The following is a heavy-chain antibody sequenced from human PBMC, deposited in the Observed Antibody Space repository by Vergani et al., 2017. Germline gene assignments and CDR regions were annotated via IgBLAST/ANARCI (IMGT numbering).Heavy chain of an antibody. Sequence: QVQLVQSGAELKKPGASVSVSCKGSRHTFQTYGISWVRQAPGKGLEWMAWIRPYTGHTIYAQKFQDRVTMTADTSTNTAYMEMRSLTSDDTAVYFCAGVVPSNAKVTPPAFDVWGQGRMVAVSS. V-gene: IGHV1-18*01. CDR2: IRPYTGHT. CDR1: RHTFQTYG. D-gene: IGHD3-10*01. CDR3: AGVVPSNAKVTPPAFDV. J-gene: IGHJ3*01.